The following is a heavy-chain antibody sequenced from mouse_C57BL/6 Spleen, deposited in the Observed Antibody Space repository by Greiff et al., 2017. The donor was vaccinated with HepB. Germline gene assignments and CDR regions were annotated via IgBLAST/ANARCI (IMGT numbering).Heavy chain of an antibody. Sequence: VQLQQSGPGLVKPSQSLSLTCSVTGYSITSGYYWNWIRQFPGNKLEWMGYISYDGSNNYNPSLKNRISITRDTSKNQFFLKLNSVTTEDTATYYSARTGTEYYYAMDYWGQGTSVTVSS. V-gene: IGHV3-6*01. D-gene: IGHD4-1*01. CDR3: ARTGTEYYYAMDY. J-gene: IGHJ4*01. CDR1: GYSITSGYY. CDR2: ISYDGSN.